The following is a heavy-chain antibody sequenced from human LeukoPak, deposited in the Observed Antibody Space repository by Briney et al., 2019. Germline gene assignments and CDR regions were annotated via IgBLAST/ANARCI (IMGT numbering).Heavy chain of an antibody. CDR1: GGSLSSYY. CDR3: ARHRGYTYGRTFDY. J-gene: IGHJ4*01. CDR2: IHYTGTT. Sequence: SETRSLTCTVSGGSLSSYYWSWIRQPPGKGLEWIGYIHYTGTTKYNSSLNSRGTISVDTSKNQFSLILTSMTAADTAVYYCARHRGYTYGRTFDYWGQGTLVTVSS. V-gene: IGHV4-59*08. D-gene: IGHD5-18*01.